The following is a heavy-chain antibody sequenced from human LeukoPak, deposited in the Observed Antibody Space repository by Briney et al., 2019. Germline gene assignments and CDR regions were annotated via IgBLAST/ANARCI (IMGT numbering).Heavy chain of an antibody. V-gene: IGHV4-59*01. J-gene: IGHJ4*02. Sequence: PSETLSLTCTVSGGSISSYYWSWIRQPPGKGLEWIGYIYYSGSTNYNPSLKSRVTISVDTSKNQFSLKLSSVTAADTAVYYCARTVRYYDFWSGYYFDYWGQGTLVTVSS. D-gene: IGHD3-3*01. CDR2: IYYSGST. CDR3: ARTVRYYDFWSGYYFDY. CDR1: GGSISSYY.